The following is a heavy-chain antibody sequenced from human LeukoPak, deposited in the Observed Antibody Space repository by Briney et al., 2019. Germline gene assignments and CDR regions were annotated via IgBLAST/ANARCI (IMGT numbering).Heavy chain of an antibody. J-gene: IGHJ6*03. V-gene: IGHV7-4-1*02. Sequence: GASVKVSCKASGYTFTSYAMNWVRQAPGQGLEWMGWINTNTGNPTYAQGFTGRFVFSLDTSVSTAYLQISSLKAEDTAVYYCARGGLSYCSSTSCYHYYYYMDVWGKGPRSPSP. CDR2: INTNTGNP. CDR3: ARGGLSYCSSTSCYHYYYYMDV. D-gene: IGHD2-2*01. CDR1: GYTFTSYA.